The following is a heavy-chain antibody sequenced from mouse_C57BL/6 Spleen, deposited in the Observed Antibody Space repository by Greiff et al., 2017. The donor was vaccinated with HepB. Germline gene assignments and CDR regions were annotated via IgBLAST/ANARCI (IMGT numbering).Heavy chain of an antibody. D-gene: IGHD1-1*01. CDR3: ARDGDYYGSSPFYWYFDV. CDR2: ISDGGSYT. CDR1: GFTFSSYA. V-gene: IGHV5-4*01. J-gene: IGHJ1*03. Sequence: EVQGVESGGGLVKPGGSLKLSCAASGFTFSSYAMSWVRQTPEKRLEWVATISDGGSYTYYPDNVKGRFTISRDNAKNNLYLQMSQLKSEDTAMYYCARDGDYYGSSPFYWYFDVWGTGTTVTVSS.